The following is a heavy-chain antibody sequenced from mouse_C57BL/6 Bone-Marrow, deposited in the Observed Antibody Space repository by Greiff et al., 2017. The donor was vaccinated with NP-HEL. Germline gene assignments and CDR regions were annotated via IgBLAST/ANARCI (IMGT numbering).Heavy chain of an antibody. Sequence: VKLVESGAELARPGASVKLSCKASGYTFTSYGISWVKQRTGQGLEWIGEIYPRSGNTYYNEKFKGKATLTADKSSSTAYMELRSLTSEDSAVYFCARWSGTYWGQGTLVTVSA. J-gene: IGHJ3*01. V-gene: IGHV1-81*01. CDR3: ARWSGTY. CDR1: GYTFTSYG. D-gene: IGHD1-3*01. CDR2: IYPRSGNT.